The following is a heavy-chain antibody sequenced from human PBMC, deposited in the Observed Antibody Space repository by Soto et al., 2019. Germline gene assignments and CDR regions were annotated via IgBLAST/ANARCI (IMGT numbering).Heavy chain of an antibody. CDR3: ALVVRGVTTEAHYFDY. V-gene: IGHV5-51*01. J-gene: IGHJ4*02. CDR2: IYPGDSDT. CDR1: GYKFTNYW. Sequence: SLKISCKGSGYKFTNYWIGWVRQMPGKGLEWLGLIYPGDSDTRYSSSFQGQVTISADKSISTAYLQWSSLKASDTAIYYCALVVRGVTTEAHYFDYWGQGTLVTVSS. D-gene: IGHD3-10*01.